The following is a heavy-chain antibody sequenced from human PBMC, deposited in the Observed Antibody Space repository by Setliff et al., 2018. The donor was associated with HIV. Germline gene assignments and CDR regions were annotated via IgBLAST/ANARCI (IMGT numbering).Heavy chain of an antibody. D-gene: IGHD6-13*01. CDR3: AKGVEIPQHNGYSSSWYIDY. CDR2: ISFDGSNK. J-gene: IGHJ4*02. V-gene: IGHV3-30*12. CDR1: GFTFSYSG. Sequence: LSLSCIASGFTFSYSGMHWVRQAPGKGLEWVALISFDGSNKYYADSVKGRFTISRDNSKNTLYLQMDSLRAEDTAVYYCAKGVEIPQHNGYSSSWYIDYWGQGILVTVSS.